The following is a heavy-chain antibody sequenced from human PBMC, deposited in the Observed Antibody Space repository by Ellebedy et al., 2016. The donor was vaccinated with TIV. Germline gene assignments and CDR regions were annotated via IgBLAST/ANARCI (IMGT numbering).Heavy chain of an antibody. J-gene: IGHJ6*02. V-gene: IGHV1-24*01. Sequence: AASVKVSCKVFGYTLTELSMHWVRQAPGKGIEWMGGFDPEDGETIYAQKFQGRVTMTEDTSTDTAYMELSSLRSEDTAVYYCATDIAGAVAAYYYHGMDVWGQGTTVTVSS. CDR1: GYTLTELS. D-gene: IGHD6-19*01. CDR2: FDPEDGET. CDR3: ATDIAGAVAAYYYHGMDV.